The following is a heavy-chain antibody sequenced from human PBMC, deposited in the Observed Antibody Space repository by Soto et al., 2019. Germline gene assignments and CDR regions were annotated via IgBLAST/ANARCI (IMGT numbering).Heavy chain of an antibody. CDR1: GYTFTGYY. Sequence: ASVKVSCKASGYTFTGYYMHWVRQAPGQGLEWMGWINPNSGGTNYAQKFQGWVTMTRDTSISTAYMELSRLRSDDTAVYYCATSIAVALPFDIWGQGTMVNVSS. CDR2: INPNSGGT. V-gene: IGHV1-2*04. D-gene: IGHD6-19*01. J-gene: IGHJ3*02. CDR3: ATSIAVALPFDI.